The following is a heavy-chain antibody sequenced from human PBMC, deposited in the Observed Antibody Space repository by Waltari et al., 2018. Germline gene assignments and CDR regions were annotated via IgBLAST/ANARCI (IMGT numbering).Heavy chain of an antibody. CDR1: GFTFSSYE. Sequence: EVQLVESGGGVVQPGGSLGLSCAASGFTFSSYELNGGRQAPGKGLEWVSYISSSGSTIYYADSVKGRFTISRDNAKNSLYLQMNSLRAEDTAVYYCARGDTMVRGVIPDDYWGQGTL. V-gene: IGHV3-48*03. CDR2: ISSSGSTI. J-gene: IGHJ4*02. CDR3: ARGDTMVRGVIPDDY. D-gene: IGHD3-10*01.